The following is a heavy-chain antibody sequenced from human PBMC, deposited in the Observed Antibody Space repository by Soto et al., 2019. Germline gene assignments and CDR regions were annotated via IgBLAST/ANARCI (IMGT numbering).Heavy chain of an antibody. V-gene: IGHV5-51*01. CDR3: ARPPLPGYSIHFNS. Sequence: GESLKISCKASGYIFIDYWIGWVRQMPGKGLEWMGIVYPRDSDTRYSPSFQGQVTISADRSTGTAFLQWRSLKASDTALYFCARPPLPGYSIHFNSWGQGTLVTVSS. CDR1: GYIFIDYW. J-gene: IGHJ4*02. CDR2: VYPRDSDT. D-gene: IGHD2-15*01.